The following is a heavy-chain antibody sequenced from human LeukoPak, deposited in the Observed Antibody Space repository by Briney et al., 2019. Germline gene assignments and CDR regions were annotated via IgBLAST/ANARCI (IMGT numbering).Heavy chain of an antibody. Sequence: PGRSLRLSCAASGFTFSSYGMHWVRQAPGKGLEWVAVISYDGSNKYYADSVKGRFTISRDNSKNTLYLQMNSLRAEDTAVYYCARPSNNWNYGYWGQGTLVTVSS. V-gene: IGHV3-30*03. CDR1: GFTFSSYG. CDR3: ARPSNNWNYGY. J-gene: IGHJ4*02. CDR2: ISYDGSNK. D-gene: IGHD1-7*01.